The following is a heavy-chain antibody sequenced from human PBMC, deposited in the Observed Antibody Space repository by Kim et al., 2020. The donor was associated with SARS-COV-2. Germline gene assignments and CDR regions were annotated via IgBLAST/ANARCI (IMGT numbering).Heavy chain of an antibody. D-gene: IGHD2-2*01. CDR2: ISWRSRSI. J-gene: IGHJ4*02. Sequence: GGSLRLSCAASGFNFDDYAMHWVRQAPGKGLEWVSGISWRSRSIGYADSVKGRFTISRDNAKNSLYLQMNSLRTEDTALYYCAKDIQAAALGGGWYYFDYRGQGTQVTVSS. V-gene: IGHV3-9*01. CDR3: AKDIQAAALGGGWYYFDY. CDR1: GFNFDDYA.